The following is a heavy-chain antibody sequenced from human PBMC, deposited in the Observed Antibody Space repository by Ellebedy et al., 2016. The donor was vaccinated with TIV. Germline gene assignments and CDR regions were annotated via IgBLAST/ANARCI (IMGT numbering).Heavy chain of an antibody. J-gene: IGHJ3*02. V-gene: IGHV3-48*01. D-gene: IGHD3-22*01. Sequence: GESLKISCAASGFTFSSYSMNWVRQAPGKGLEWVSYISSSSSTIYYADSVKGRFTISRDNAKNSLYLQMNSLRAEDTAVYYCANTHRDSSGSRKAFDIWGQGTMVTVSS. CDR3: ANTHRDSSGSRKAFDI. CDR1: GFTFSSYS. CDR2: ISSSSSTI.